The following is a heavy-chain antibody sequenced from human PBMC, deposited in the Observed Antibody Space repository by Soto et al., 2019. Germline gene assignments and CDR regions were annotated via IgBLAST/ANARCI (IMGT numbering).Heavy chain of an antibody. CDR1: GFTFSSYA. V-gene: IGHV3-30-3*01. CDR2: ISYDGSNK. CDR3: AREDYYYYGMDV. Sequence: LRLSCAASGFTFSSYAMHWVRQAPGKGLEWVAVISYDGSNKYYADSVKGRFTISRDNSKNTLYLQMNSLRAEDTAVYYCAREDYYYYGMDVWGQGTTVTVSS. J-gene: IGHJ6*02.